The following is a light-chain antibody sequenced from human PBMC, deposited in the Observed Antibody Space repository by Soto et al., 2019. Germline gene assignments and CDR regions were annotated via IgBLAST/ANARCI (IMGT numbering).Light chain of an antibody. CDR1: QRLSASD. CDR2: GVS. J-gene: IGKJ1*01. V-gene: IGKV3-20*01. Sequence: EIVLTQSPGTLSLSPGQRATLSCRASQRLSASDIAWYQQKPGQAPKFLIYGVSSRATGIPDRFSGSGSGTDFTLTISRLEPADFAVYYCQQYNNWPLTFGQGTKVDI. CDR3: QQYNNWPLT.